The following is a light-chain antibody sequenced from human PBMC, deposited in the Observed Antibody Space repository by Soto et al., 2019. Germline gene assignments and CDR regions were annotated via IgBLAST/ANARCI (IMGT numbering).Light chain of an antibody. J-gene: IGKJ2*01. CDR1: QSISNW. CDR2: DAS. CDR3: QQYNTYAYT. V-gene: IGKV1-5*01. Sequence: DIQMTQSPSTLSASVGDRVTITCRASQSISNWLAWYQQKPGKAPNLLIYDASSLESGVPSRFSGSGSGTEFTLTISSLQPVDSATYYCQQYNTYAYTFGLGTKLEI.